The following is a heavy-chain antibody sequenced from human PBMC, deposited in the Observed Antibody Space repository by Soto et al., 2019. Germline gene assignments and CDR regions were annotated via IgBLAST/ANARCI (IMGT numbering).Heavy chain of an antibody. CDR1: GGSVSSGSYY. Sequence: QVQLQESGPGLVKPSETLSLTCTVSGGSVSSGSYYWSWIRQPPGKGLEWIGYIYYSGSTNYNPPRKSRVTISVDTSKHRYSLKPSSVTAADTAVYYCARISGYSYGLPPYFDYWGQGTLVTVSS. J-gene: IGHJ4*02. V-gene: IGHV4-61*01. CDR3: ARISGYSYGLPPYFDY. CDR2: IYYSGST. D-gene: IGHD5-18*01.